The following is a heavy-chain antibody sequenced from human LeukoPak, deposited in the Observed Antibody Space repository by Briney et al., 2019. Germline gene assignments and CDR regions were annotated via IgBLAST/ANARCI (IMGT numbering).Heavy chain of an antibody. CDR1: AFTFDDYA. V-gene: IGHV3-9*01. J-gene: IGHJ3*02. Sequence: GGSLRLSCVASAFTFDDYAMHWVRQAPGKGLEWVSGIGWNSGSIGYADSVKGRFTISRDNAKNSLYLQTNSLRAEDTAVYYCARGYNYYDSSGYYYPHGGDAFDIWGQGTMVTVSS. D-gene: IGHD3-22*01. CDR3: ARGYNYYDSSGYYYPHGGDAFDI. CDR2: IGWNSGSI.